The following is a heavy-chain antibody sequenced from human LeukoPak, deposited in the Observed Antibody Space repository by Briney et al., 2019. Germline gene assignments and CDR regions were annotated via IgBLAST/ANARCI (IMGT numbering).Heavy chain of an antibody. Sequence: PSETLSLTCAVYGGSFSGYYWSWTRQPPGKGLEWIGEINHSGSTNYNPSLKSRVTISVDTSKNQFSLKLSSVTAADTAVYYCAKAYSSSWYERAEYFQHWGQGTLVTVSS. CDR3: AKAYSSSWYERAEYFQH. J-gene: IGHJ1*01. CDR2: INHSGST. V-gene: IGHV4-34*01. CDR1: GGSFSGYY. D-gene: IGHD6-13*01.